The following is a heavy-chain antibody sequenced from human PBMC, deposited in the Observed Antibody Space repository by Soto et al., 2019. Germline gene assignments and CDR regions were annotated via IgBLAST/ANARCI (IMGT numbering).Heavy chain of an antibody. CDR1: GYAFSQFY. CDR3: ARESGGTTATLDYYYFYMDV. Sequence: QVQLVQSGAEVKKPGASVKVSCKASGYAFSQFYIHWMRQAPGQGLEWMGWINPNSGRTKFAQKFQGWVTMTRDTSIKTVYMELSGLKSDATAVYYCARESGGTTATLDYYYFYMDVWDKGTTVTVSS. V-gene: IGHV1-2*04. CDR2: INPNSGRT. D-gene: IGHD4-17*01. J-gene: IGHJ6*03.